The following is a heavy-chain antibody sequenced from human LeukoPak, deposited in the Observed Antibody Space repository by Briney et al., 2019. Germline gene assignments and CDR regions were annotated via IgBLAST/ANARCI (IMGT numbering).Heavy chain of an antibody. CDR2: IYYSGST. V-gene: IGHV4-39*01. J-gene: IGHJ4*02. D-gene: IGHD2-15*01. Sequence: SETLSLTCTVSGGSISSSSYYWGWIRQPPGKGLEWIGSIYYSGSTYYNPSLKSRVTISVDTSKNQFSLKLSSVTAADTAVYYCGRGGSSEIDFWGQGTLVTVSS. CDR1: GGSISSSSYY. CDR3: GRGGSSEIDF.